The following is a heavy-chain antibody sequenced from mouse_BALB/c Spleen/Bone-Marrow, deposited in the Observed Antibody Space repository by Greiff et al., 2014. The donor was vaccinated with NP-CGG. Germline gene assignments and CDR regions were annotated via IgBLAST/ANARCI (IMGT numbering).Heavy chain of an antibody. V-gene: IGHV1-62-2*01. Sequence: VQGVESGAEPVKPGASVKLSCKASGYTFTEYIIHWVKQRSGQGLEWIGWFYPGSGSIKYNEKFKDKATLTADKSSSTVYMELSRLTSEDSAVYFCARHEDRLRAWFAYWGQGTLVTVSA. D-gene: IGHD3-2*02. CDR2: FYPGSGSI. J-gene: IGHJ3*01. CDR1: GYTFTEYI. CDR3: ARHEDRLRAWFAY.